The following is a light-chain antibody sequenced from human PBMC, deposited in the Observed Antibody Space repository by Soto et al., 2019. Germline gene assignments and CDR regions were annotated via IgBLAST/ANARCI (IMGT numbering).Light chain of an antibody. V-gene: IGKV3-11*01. CDR1: QSVSSY. CDR3: QQRSNWPRT. J-gene: IGKJ1*01. Sequence: EIVLTQSQATLSLSPSGRDNLXNRASQSVSSYLAWYQQKPGQAPRLLIYDASNRATGIPARFSGSGSGTDFTLTISSLEPEDFAVYYCQQRSNWPRTFGQGTKVDIK. CDR2: DAS.